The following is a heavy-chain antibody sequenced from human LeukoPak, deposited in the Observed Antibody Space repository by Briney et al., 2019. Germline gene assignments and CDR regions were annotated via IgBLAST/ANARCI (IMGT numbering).Heavy chain of an antibody. D-gene: IGHD3-3*01. CDR1: GFTFSSYS. CDR2: ISSSSSYI. Sequence: GGSLRLSCAASGFTFSSYSMNWVRQAPGKGLEWVSSISSSSSYIYYADSVKGRFTISRDNAKNSLYLQMNSLRAEDTAVYYCARGAFDFWSGYQDFWGQGTLVTVSS. V-gene: IGHV3-21*01. J-gene: IGHJ4*02. CDR3: ARGAFDFWSGYQDF.